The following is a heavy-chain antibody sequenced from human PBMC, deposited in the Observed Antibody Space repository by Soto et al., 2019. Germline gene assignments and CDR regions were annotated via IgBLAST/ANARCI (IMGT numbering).Heavy chain of an antibody. CDR3: SRLQSRITMIVVETDYGMDV. CDR2: ISSSSSTI. V-gene: IGHV3-48*02. CDR1: GFTFSSYS. Sequence: PGGSLRLSCAASGFTFSSYSMNWVRQAPGKGLDWVSYISSSSSTIYYADSVKGRFTTSRDNAKNSLYLQMNSLRDEDTAVYYCSRLQSRITMIVVETDYGMDVWGQGTTVTVSS. J-gene: IGHJ6*02. D-gene: IGHD3-22*01.